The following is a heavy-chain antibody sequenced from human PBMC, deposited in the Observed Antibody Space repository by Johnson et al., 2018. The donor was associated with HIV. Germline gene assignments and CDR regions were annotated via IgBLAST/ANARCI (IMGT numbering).Heavy chain of an antibody. CDR1: GFTFDDYG. V-gene: IGHV3-20*04. D-gene: IGHD3-10*01. CDR3: ARDRSLWFRELWPRDAFDM. J-gene: IGHJ3*02. CDR2: INWNGGST. Sequence: VQLVESGGGVVQPGRSLRLSCAASGFTFDDYGMSWVRDAPGKGLEWVSGINWNGGSTGYVDSVKGRFTISRDNAKNSLYLQMNSLRAEDTALYYCARDRSLWFRELWPRDAFDMWGQGTMVTVS.